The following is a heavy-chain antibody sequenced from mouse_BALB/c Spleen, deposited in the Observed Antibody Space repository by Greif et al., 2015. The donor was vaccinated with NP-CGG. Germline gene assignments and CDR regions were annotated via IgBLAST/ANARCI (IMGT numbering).Heavy chain of an antibody. Sequence: VQLVESGAELVRPGTSVKVSCKASGYAFTNYLIEWVKQRPGQGLEWIGVINPGSGGTNYNEKFKGKATLTADKSSSTAYMQLSSLTSDDSAVYFCARNYYGSSYGFAYWGQGTLVTVSA. J-gene: IGHJ3*01. CDR1: GYAFTNYL. CDR3: ARNYYGSSYGFAY. CDR2: INPGSGGT. V-gene: IGHV1-54*01. D-gene: IGHD1-1*01.